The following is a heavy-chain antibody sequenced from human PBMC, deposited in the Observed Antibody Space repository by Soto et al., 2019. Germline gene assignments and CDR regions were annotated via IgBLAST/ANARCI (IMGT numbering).Heavy chain of an antibody. CDR3: ARDWPYCSGGSCHYDY. V-gene: IGHV3-21*01. J-gene: IGHJ4*02. CDR1: GFTVDVAG. CDR2: ISSSSSYI. Sequence: GGSLRLSCAASGFTVDVAGMSWVFQAQGKGLEWVSSISSSSSYIYYADSVKGRFTTSRDNAKNSLYLQMNSLRAEDTAVYYCARDWPYCSGGSCHYDYWGQGTLVTVFS. D-gene: IGHD2-15*01.